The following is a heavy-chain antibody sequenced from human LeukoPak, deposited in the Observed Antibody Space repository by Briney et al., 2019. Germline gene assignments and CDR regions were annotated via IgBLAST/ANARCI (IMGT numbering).Heavy chain of an antibody. Sequence: GGSLRLSCAASGLTFSTYWMSWVRQAPGKGLEWVANIKRDGSETYYVDSVKGRFTISRDNAKKSLYLQMNSLRAEDTAVFYCASFNCGSGSHDHWGQGTLVTVSS. D-gene: IGHD3-10*01. CDR1: GLTFSTYW. J-gene: IGHJ4*02. CDR3: ASFNCGSGSHDH. CDR2: IKRDGSET. V-gene: IGHV3-7*02.